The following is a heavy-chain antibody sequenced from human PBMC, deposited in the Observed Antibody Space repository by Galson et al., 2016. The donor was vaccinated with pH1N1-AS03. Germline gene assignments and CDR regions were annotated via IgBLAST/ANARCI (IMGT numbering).Heavy chain of an antibody. Sequence: SLRLSCAASGFTFNNYWMNWVRQAPGKGLEWVAHINQDGSEKNYVDSVKGRFTISRDNAKNSLYLQMNSLRVEDTAVYYCARGWIGCTSTSCYGVDYWGQGTLVTVSS. CDR2: INQDGSEK. D-gene: IGHD2-2*01. V-gene: IGHV3-7*01. J-gene: IGHJ4*02. CDR1: GFTFNNYW. CDR3: ARGWIGCTSTSCYGVDY.